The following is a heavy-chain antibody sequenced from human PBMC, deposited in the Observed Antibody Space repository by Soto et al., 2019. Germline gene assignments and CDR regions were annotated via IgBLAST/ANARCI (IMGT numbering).Heavy chain of an antibody. D-gene: IGHD6-13*01. J-gene: IGHJ4*02. Sequence: QVQLVQSGAEVKKPESSVKVSCKASGGTFSSYAISWVRQAPGQGLEWMGGIIPIFGTANYAQKFQGRVTITADKSTSTAYMELSSLRSEDTAVYYCAGRTRNIAAAKEVDYWGQGTLVTVSS. V-gene: IGHV1-69*06. CDR1: GGTFSSYA. CDR3: AGRTRNIAAAKEVDY. CDR2: IIPIFGTA.